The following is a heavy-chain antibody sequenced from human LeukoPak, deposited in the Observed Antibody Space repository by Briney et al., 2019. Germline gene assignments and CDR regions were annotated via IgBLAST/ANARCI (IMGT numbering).Heavy chain of an antibody. Sequence: GGSLRLSCAASGFTFSSYSMNWVRQAPGKGLEWVSSISSSSSYIYYADSVKGRFTISRDNAKNSLYLQMNSLRAEDTAVYYCARDYSTLGYCGGDCYPDAFDIWGQGTMVTVSS. CDR1: GFTFSSYS. V-gene: IGHV3-21*01. CDR3: ARDYSTLGYCGGDCYPDAFDI. J-gene: IGHJ3*02. CDR2: ISSSSSYI. D-gene: IGHD2-21*02.